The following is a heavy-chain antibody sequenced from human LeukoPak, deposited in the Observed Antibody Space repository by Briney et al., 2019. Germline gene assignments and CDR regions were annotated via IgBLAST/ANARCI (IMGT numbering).Heavy chain of an antibody. V-gene: IGHV1-69*13. Sequence: GASVKVSCKASGGTFSSYAISWVRQAPGQGLEWMGGIIPIFGTANYAQKFQGRVTITADESTSTAYMELSSLRSEDTAVYYCASTRGYSGYDYSQDPPGYFDYWGQGTLVTVSS. J-gene: IGHJ4*02. CDR1: GGTFSSYA. D-gene: IGHD5-12*01. CDR2: IIPIFGTA. CDR3: ASTRGYSGYDYSQDPPGYFDY.